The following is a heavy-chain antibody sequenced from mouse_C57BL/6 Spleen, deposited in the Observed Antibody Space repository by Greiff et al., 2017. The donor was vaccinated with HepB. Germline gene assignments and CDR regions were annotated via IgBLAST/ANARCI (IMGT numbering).Heavy chain of an antibody. CDR1: GYSITSGYY. CDR2: ISYDGSN. V-gene: IGHV3-6*01. CDR3: ARDRGTLDY. D-gene: IGHD2-14*01. Sequence: VQLQQSGPGLVKPSQSLSLTCSVTGYSITSGYYWNWIRQFPGNKLEWMGYISYDGSNNYNPSLKNRISITRDTSKNQFFLKLNSVTTEDTATYYCARDRGTLDYWGQGTTLTVSS. J-gene: IGHJ2*01.